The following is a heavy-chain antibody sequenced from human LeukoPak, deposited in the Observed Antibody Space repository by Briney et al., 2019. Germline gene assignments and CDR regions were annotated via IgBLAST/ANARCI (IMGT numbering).Heavy chain of an antibody. CDR2: IYYSGST. CDR3: ARDRWVSMTTVTTSAFDI. V-gene: IGHV4-61*08. Sequence: SETLSLTCTVSGGSISSGGYYWSWIRQPPGKGLEWIGYIYYSGSTSYNPSLKSRVTISVDTSKNQFSLKLSSVTAADTAVYYCARDRWVSMTTVTTSAFDIWGQGTMVTVSS. D-gene: IGHD4-17*01. J-gene: IGHJ3*02. CDR1: GGSISSGGYY.